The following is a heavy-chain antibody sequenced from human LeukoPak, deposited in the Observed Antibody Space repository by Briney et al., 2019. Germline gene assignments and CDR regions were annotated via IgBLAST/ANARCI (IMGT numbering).Heavy chain of an antibody. V-gene: IGHV4-59*01. D-gene: IGHD6-6*01. CDR3: ARAHGVYSSSLGFDY. J-gene: IGHJ4*02. CDR2: IYYSGST. CDR1: GGSISSYY. Sequence: SETLSLTCTVSGGSISSYYWSWIRQPPGKGLEWIGDIYYSGSTNYNPSPKSRVTISVDTSKNQFSLKLSSVTAADTAVYYCARAHGVYSSSLGFDYWGQGTPVTVSS.